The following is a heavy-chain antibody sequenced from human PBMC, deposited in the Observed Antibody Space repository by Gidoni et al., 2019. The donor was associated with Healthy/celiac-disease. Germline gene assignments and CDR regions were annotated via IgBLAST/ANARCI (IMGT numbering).Heavy chain of an antibody. CDR3: ARDRVQLWSGYDAFDI. Sequence: EVQLVESGGGLVKPGGSLRLSCAASGFTFSSYSMNWVRQAPGKGLEWVSSISSSSSYIYYADSVKGRFTISRDNAKNSLYLQMNSLRAEDTAVYYCARDRVQLWSGYDAFDIWGQGTMVTVSS. J-gene: IGHJ3*02. CDR1: GFTFSSYS. V-gene: IGHV3-21*01. D-gene: IGHD5-18*01. CDR2: ISSSSSYI.